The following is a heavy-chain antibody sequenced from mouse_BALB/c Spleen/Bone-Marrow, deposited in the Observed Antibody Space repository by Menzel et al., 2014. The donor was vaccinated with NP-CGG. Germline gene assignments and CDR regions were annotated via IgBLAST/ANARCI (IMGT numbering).Heavy chain of an antibody. D-gene: IGHD1-1*01. CDR3: ARGIYYGGYFDY. CDR1: GYSFTGYY. J-gene: IGHJ2*01. CDR2: INPYNGAT. Sequence: EVQRVESGPELVKPGASVKISCKASGYSFTGYYMHWVKQSHVKSLEWIGRINPYNGATSYNQNFKDKASLTVDKSSSTAYMELRSLTSEDSAVYYCARGIYYGGYFDYWGQGTTLTVSS. V-gene: IGHV1-31*01.